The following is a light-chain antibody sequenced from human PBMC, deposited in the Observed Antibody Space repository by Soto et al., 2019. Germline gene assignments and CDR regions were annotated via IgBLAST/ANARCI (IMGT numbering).Light chain of an antibody. V-gene: IGKV3-20*01. J-gene: IGKJ2*01. CDR2: GAS. CDR1: QSVASNS. Sequence: ETVLTQSPGTLSLSPGETATLSCRASQSVASNSLAWYQQKPGQAPRLLVYGASGRATDIPDRFSGRGSGTDFTLTINRLEPEDFAVYYCQNYDSSPYTFGQGTKLGIK. CDR3: QNYDSSPYT.